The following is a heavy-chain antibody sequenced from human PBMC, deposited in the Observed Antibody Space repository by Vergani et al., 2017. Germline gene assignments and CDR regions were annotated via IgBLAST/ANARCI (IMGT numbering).Heavy chain of an antibody. D-gene: IGHD3-10*01. CDR1: GGPISSGSYY. V-gene: IGHV4-61*02. Sequence: QVQLQESGPGLVKPSQTLSLTCTVSGGPISSGSYYWSWIRQPAGKGLEWIGRIYTSGSTNYNPSLKSRVTMSVDTSKNQFSLKLSSVTAADTAVYYCARALLNWFDPWGQGTLVTVSS. J-gene: IGHJ5*02. CDR2: IYTSGST. CDR3: ARALLNWFDP.